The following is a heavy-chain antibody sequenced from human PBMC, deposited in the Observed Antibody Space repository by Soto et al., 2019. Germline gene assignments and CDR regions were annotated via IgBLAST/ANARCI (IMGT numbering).Heavy chain of an antibody. V-gene: IGHV4-31*03. Sequence: SETLSLTCTVSGGSISSGGYYWSWIRQHPGKGLEWIGYIYYSGSTYYNPSLKSRVTISVDTSKNQFSLKLSSVTAADTAVYYCARVLGSGYYTHCYGMDVWGQGTTVTVSS. CDR2: IYYSGST. CDR1: GGSISSGGYY. D-gene: IGHD3-3*01. J-gene: IGHJ6*02. CDR3: ARVLGSGYYTHCYGMDV.